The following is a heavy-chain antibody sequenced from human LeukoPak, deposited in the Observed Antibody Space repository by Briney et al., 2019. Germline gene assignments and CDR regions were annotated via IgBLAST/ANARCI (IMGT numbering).Heavy chain of an antibody. CDR2: ISGSGGST. CDR3: AKDHSWPTYFDY. V-gene: IGHV3-23*01. J-gene: IGHJ4*02. Sequence: GGSLRLSCAASGFTFSSYDMSWVRQAPGKGLEWVSAISGSGGSTYYADSVKGRFTISRDNSKNTLYLQMNSLRAEDTAVYYCAKDHSWPTYFDYWGQGTLVTVSS. CDR1: GFTFSSYD.